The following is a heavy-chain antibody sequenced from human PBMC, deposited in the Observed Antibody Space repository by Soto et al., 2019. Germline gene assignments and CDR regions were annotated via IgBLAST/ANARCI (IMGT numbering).Heavy chain of an antibody. CDR2: IYNSGST. Sequence: PSETLSLTCTVSGGSLSSYYWSWIRQPPGKGLEWIANIYNSGSTNYNPSLKSRVTISVDTSKNQFSLRLSSLTAADTAVYYCARVSAVSRDTAMVSVFDYWGQGMLVTVSS. CDR1: GGSLSSYY. D-gene: IGHD5-18*01. J-gene: IGHJ4*02. CDR3: ARVSAVSRDTAMVSVFDY. V-gene: IGHV4-59*01.